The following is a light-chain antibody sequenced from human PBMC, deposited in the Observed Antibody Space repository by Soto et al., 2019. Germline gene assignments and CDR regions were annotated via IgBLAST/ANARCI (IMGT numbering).Light chain of an antibody. V-gene: IGLV2-14*01. CDR1: SSDVGGYNY. J-gene: IGLJ2*01. Sequence: QSALTQPASVSGSPGQSITISCTGASSDVGGYNYVSWHQQHPGKPPKLLIYEVTNRPSGISNRFSASRSGNTASLTISGLQTEDEADYYCSSYTGSNTQIFGGGTKLTVL. CDR3: SSYTGSNTQI. CDR2: EVT.